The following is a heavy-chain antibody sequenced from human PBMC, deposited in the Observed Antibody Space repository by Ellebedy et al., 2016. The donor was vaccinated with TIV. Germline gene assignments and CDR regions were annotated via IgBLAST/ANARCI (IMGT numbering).Heavy chain of an antibody. J-gene: IGHJ4*02. V-gene: IGHV3-74*01. D-gene: IGHD2-15*01. CDR1: AFTFSRYW. CDR2: TKYDGSIT. CDR3: ARDSEDAGPALDY. Sequence: GESLKISCAASAFTFSRYWMYWVRQAPGKGLVWVSRTKYDGSITTYADSVRGRFTISRDNAKNTLYLQMNSLRAEDTALYFCARDSEDAGPALDYWGQGTLVTVSS.